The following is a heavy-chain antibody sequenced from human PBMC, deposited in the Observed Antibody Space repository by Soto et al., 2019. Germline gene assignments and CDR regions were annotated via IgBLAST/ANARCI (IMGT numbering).Heavy chain of an antibody. CDR3: ARLYYDYV. CDR2: VSMDSDTI. V-gene: IGHV3-48*02. Sequence: GSLRLSCRASGSDFSTYSMNWVRQAPGKGLEWIAYVSMDSDTIHYADSVKGRFTISRDDAENSLFLQMNSLRDEDTATYYCARLYYDYVWGQGTTVTVSS. D-gene: IGHD3-3*01. CDR1: GSDFSTYS. J-gene: IGHJ6*02.